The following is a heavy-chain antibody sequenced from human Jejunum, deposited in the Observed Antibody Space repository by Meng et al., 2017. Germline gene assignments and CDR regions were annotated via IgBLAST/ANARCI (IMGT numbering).Heavy chain of an antibody. CDR3: ARRAYYADRVSSQRYFDY. CDR2: IYHSGPT. Sequence: SETLSLTCAVSGYSLSSGYQWGWIRQAPGKGLEWIGSIYHSGPTEYNPSVKSRATISVDTSKNQFYLRLTSVTAADSAIYFCARRAYYADRVSSQRYFDYWGQGTLVTVSS. J-gene: IGHJ4*02. D-gene: IGHD3-22*01. CDR1: GYSLSSGYQ. V-gene: IGHV4-38-2*01.